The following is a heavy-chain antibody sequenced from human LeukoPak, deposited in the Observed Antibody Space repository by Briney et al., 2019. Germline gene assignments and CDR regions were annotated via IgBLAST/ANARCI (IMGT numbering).Heavy chain of an antibody. Sequence: GGSLRLSCAASGFTLSSYAMHWVRQAPGKGLEWVAVISYDGSNKYYADSVKGRFTISRDNFKNTLYLQMNSLRAEDTAVYYCGKIAAVGYFDYWGQGTLVTVSS. V-gene: IGHV3-30-3*02. J-gene: IGHJ4*02. CDR2: ISYDGSNK. D-gene: IGHD6-13*01. CDR1: GFTLSSYA. CDR3: GKIAAVGYFDY.